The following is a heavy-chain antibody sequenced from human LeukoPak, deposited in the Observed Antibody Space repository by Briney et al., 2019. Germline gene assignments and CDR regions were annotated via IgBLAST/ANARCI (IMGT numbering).Heavy chain of an antibody. V-gene: IGHV3-7*01. CDR1: GFTFCHHW. J-gene: IGHJ4*02. CDR2: IKQDGRVK. Sequence: GGSLRLSCAASGFTFCHHWMSWVRQAPEKGLEWVANIKQDGRVKQYVDSMKGRFTISRDNAKNSLYLQMNSLRVEDTAVYYCARDRDDGGFEYWGQGTLVTVSS. CDR3: ARDRDDGGFEY. D-gene: IGHD4-23*01.